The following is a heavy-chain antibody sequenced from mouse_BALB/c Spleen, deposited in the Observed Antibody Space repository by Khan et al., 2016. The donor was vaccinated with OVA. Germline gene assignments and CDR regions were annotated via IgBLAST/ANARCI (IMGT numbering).Heavy chain of an antibody. CDR1: GYSFTGYF. V-gene: IGHV1-20*02. J-gene: IGHJ2*01. CDR3: ARKNGSDFDY. Sequence: VQLQQPGPELVKPGASVKISCKASGYSFTGYFMNWVMQRHGKSLEWIGRINPHIGETFYNQKFKGKAILTVDESSSTDHIELRSLSSEDSAVYYCARKNGSDFDYWGQGTTLTVSS. CDR2: INPHIGET. D-gene: IGHD1-1*01.